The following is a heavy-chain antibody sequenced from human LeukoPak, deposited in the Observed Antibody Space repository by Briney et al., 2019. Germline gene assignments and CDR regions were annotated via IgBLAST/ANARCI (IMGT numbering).Heavy chain of an antibody. CDR3: ARGVGWGPFDF. CDR1: GYTFSSYG. D-gene: IGHD3-16*01. CDR2: ISPYNDNT. V-gene: IGHV1-18*01. Sequence: ASVKVSSKASGYTFSSYGISWLRQAPGQGLEWLGSISPYNDNTNYAQKFQGRVTMSTDTSTSTAYMDLGSLRSDDTAVYFCARGVGWGPFDFWGQGTLVSVSS. J-gene: IGHJ4*02.